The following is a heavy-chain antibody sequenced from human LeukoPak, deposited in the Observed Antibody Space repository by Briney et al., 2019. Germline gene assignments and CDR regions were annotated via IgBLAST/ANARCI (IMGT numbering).Heavy chain of an antibody. CDR3: ARDLDKATLDY. V-gene: IGHV3-23*01. CDR1: GFTFSSYA. J-gene: IGHJ4*02. CDR2: ISGSGGST. D-gene: IGHD2-2*03. Sequence: QSGGSLRLSCAASGFTFSSYAMSWVRQAPGKGLEWVSAISGSGGSTYYADSVKGRFTISRDNSKNTLCLRMNSLRAEDTAVYYCARDLDKATLDYWGQGTLVTVSS.